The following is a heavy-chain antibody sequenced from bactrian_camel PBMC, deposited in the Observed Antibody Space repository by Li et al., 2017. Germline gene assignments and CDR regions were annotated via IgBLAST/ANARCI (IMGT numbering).Heavy chain of an antibody. V-gene: IGHV3S59*01. CDR1: GYAYSDGYC. Sequence: VQLVESGGGSVLAGGSLRLSCVVSGYAYSDGYCLGWFRQATGKEREGVAQMYSGESTTYYADSVKGRFTISHDNAKRTLYLQMNSLKPEDTAMYDCAGTERRLSLNPFLREYKYWGQGTQVTVS. J-gene: IGHJ4*01. CDR2: MYSGESTT. CDR3: AGTERRLSLNPFLREYKY. D-gene: IGHD4*01.